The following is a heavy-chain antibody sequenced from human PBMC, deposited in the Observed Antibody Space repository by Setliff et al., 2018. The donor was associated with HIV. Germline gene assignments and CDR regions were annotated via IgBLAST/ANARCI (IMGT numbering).Heavy chain of an antibody. CDR2: INTDGSDT. CDR1: GFTFSSYW. J-gene: IGHJ4*02. V-gene: IGHV3-74*01. CDR3: VKWNYPNS. Sequence: AGGSLRLSCAASGFTFSSYWVHWVRQTPGKGLMWVSRINTDGSDTSYADAVKGRFTMSRDSAKNTLYLQMNSLRVEDTAVYYCVKWNYPNSWGQGTLVTVSS. D-gene: IGHD1-7*01.